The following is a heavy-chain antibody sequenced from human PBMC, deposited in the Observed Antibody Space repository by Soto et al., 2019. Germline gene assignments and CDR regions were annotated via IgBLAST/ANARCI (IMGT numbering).Heavy chain of an antibody. Sequence: ASVKVSCKASGYPFTSYYMHWVRQAPGQGLEWMGIINPSGGSTSYAQKFQGRVTMTRDTSTSTVYMELSSLRSEDTAVYFCARGVGATTSRAGSAFDIWGQGTMVTVSS. CDR2: INPSGGST. J-gene: IGHJ3*02. CDR1: GYPFTSYY. V-gene: IGHV1-46*03. D-gene: IGHD1-26*01. CDR3: ARGVGATTSRAGSAFDI.